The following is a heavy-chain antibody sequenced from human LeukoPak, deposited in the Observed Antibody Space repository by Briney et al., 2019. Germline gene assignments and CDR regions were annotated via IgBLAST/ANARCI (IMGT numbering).Heavy chain of an antibody. Sequence: SVKVSCKASGFTFTSSAVQWVRQARGQRLEWIGWIVVGSGNTNYAQKFQERVTITRDMSTITAYMELSSLRSDDTAVYYCARGHYSYGRYFDYWGQGTLVTVSS. CDR2: IVVGSGNT. CDR3: ARGHYSYGRYFDY. V-gene: IGHV1-58*01. D-gene: IGHD5-18*01. CDR1: GFTFTSSA. J-gene: IGHJ4*02.